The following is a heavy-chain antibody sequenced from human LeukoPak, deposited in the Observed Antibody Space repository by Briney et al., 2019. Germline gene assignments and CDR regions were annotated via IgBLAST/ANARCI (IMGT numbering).Heavy chain of an antibody. J-gene: IGHJ4*02. CDR2: ISGSGGST. CDR3: AKDRITMIVAELDY. V-gene: IGHV3-23*01. Sequence: PGASLRLSCAASGFTFSSYAMSWVRQAPGKGLEWVSAISGSGGSTYYADSVKGRFTISRDNSKNTLYLQMNSLRAEDTAVYYCAKDRITMIVAELDYWGQGTLVTVSS. CDR1: GFTFSSYA. D-gene: IGHD3-22*01.